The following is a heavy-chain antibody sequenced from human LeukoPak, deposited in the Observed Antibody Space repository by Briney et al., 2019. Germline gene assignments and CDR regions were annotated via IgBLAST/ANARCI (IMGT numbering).Heavy chain of an antibody. CDR2: ISWNSGSI. D-gene: IGHD6-13*01. CDR1: GFTFDDYA. J-gene: IGHJ4*02. Sequence: GRSLRLSCAASGFTFDDYAMHWVRQAPGKGLEWVSGISWNSGSIGYADSVKGRFTISRDNAKNSLYLQMNSLRAEGTALYYCAKSTGIAAAGKDFDYWGQGTLVTVSS. V-gene: IGHV3-9*01. CDR3: AKSTGIAAAGKDFDY.